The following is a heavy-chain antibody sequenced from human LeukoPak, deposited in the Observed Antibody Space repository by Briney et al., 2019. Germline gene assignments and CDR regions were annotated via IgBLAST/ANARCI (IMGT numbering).Heavy chain of an antibody. J-gene: IGHJ5*02. CDR2: IKSKTEGGTT. CDR3: TTGFIARVFDYYDSSGYYYRWFDP. D-gene: IGHD3-22*01. CDR1: GFTFSNAW. V-gene: IGHV3-15*01. Sequence: GGSLRLSCAASGFTFSNAWMSWVRQAPGKGLEWVGRIKSKTEGGTTDYAAPVKGRFTISRDDSKNTLYLQMNSLKTEDTAVYYCTTGFIARVFDYYDSSGYYYRWFDPWGQGTLVTVSS.